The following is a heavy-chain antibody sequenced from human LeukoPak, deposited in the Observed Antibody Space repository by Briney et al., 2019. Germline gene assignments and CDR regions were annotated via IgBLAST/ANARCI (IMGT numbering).Heavy chain of an antibody. J-gene: IGHJ6*02. V-gene: IGHV3-30*18. Sequence: GGSLRLSCAASGFTFSSYGMHWVRQAPGKGLEWVAVISYDGSNKYYADSVKGRFTISRDNSKNTLYLQVNSLRAEDTAVYYCANNYYDSSGYYYYYGMDVWGQGTTVTVSS. CDR2: ISYDGSNK. CDR1: GFTFSSYG. CDR3: ANNYYDSSGYYYYYGMDV. D-gene: IGHD3-22*01.